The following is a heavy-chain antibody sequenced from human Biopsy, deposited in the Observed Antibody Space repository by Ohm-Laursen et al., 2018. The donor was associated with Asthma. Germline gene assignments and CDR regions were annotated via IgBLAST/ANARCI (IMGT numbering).Heavy chain of an antibody. CDR3: ARDQGDSKFDY. CDR1: GGSINSDY. V-gene: IGHV4-59*01. J-gene: IGHJ4*02. D-gene: IGHD3-16*01. CDR2: SSYSGFR. Sequence: TLSLTCTFSGGSINSDYWSWIRRPPGKGLEWIGLSSYSGFRKYNPSLKSRVTISVDTSKNQLSLNLTSVIAADTAVYYCARDQGDSKFDYWGQGILVTVSS.